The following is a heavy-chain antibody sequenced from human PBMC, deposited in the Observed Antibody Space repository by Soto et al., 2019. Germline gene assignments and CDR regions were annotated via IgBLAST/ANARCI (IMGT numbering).Heavy chain of an antibody. Sequence: PSETLSLTCAVYGGSVNGYYWNWIRQPPGKGLEWIGEINHTGGTHYNPSLKSRVTMSVDTSKNQFSLRLSSVTAADTAVYYCARAVRGCSSTSCYSTDFDYWGQGTLVTVSS. CDR1: GGSVNGYY. CDR2: INHTGGT. D-gene: IGHD2-2*01. CDR3: ARAVRGCSSTSCYSTDFDY. J-gene: IGHJ4*02. V-gene: IGHV4-34*01.